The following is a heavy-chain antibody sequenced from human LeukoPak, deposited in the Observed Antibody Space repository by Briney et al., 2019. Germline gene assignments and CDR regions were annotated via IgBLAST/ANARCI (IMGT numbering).Heavy chain of an antibody. CDR2: IISKIDGGAT. CDR1: GFTFSNDW. D-gene: IGHD6-19*01. V-gene: IGHV3-15*07. Sequence: GGSLRLSCAASGFTFSNDWMNWVRQAPGKGLEWVGRIISKIDGGATDYAAPVKGRFTISRDDSKNTLYLQMNSLKTEDTAVYYCTTGGNVFVVGTRAFDIWGQGTMVTVSS. CDR3: TTGGNVFVVGTRAFDI. J-gene: IGHJ3*02.